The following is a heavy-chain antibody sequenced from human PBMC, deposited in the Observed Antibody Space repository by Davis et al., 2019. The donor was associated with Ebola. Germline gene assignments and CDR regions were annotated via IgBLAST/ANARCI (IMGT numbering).Heavy chain of an antibody. J-gene: IGHJ1*01. CDR1: GGSISSYY. CDR3: ARASGRYGDFQH. Sequence: PSETLSLTCTVSGGSISSYYWSWIRQSPGKGLEWIGYIYYSGSTNYNPSLKSRVTISVDTSKNQFSLQLTSVTAADTAVYYCARASGRYGDFQHWGQGTLVTVSS. CDR2: IYYSGST. D-gene: IGHD6-19*01. V-gene: IGHV4-59*01.